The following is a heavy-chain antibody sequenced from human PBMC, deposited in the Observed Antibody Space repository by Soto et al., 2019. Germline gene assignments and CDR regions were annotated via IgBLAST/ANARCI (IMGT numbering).Heavy chain of an antibody. CDR2: IKQDGSEK. CDR1: GFTFSSYW. Sequence: EVQLVESGGGLVQPGGSLRLSCAASGFTFSSYWMSWVRQAPGKGLEWVANIKQDGSEKYYVDSVKGRFTISRDNAKNSLYLQMNSLRAEDTAVYYCARKYYDFWSCRKTNYYFDYWGQGTLVTVSS. V-gene: IGHV3-7*01. D-gene: IGHD3-3*01. CDR3: ARKYYDFWSCRKTNYYFDY. J-gene: IGHJ4*02.